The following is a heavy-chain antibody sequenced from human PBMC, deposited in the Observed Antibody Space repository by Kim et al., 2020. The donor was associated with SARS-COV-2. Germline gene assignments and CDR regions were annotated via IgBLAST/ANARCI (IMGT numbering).Heavy chain of an antibody. CDR3: ARDTGPNLYDF. J-gene: IGHJ4*02. CDR1: GFTFSSYW. D-gene: IGHD4-17*01. CDR2: MNQDGSAK. V-gene: IGHV3-7*03. Sequence: GGSLRLSCAASGFTFSSYWMTWVRQAPGRGLEWVASMNQDGSAKFYVRSVEGRFTISRDNAKRSLYLQMTSLRADDTALYYCARDTGPNLYDFWRQGTLV.